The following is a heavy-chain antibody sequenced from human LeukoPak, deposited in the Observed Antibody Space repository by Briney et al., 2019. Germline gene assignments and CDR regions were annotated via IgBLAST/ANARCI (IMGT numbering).Heavy chain of an antibody. CDR1: GGTFSSYA. D-gene: IGHD5-12*01. CDR3: ARDRYSGYDSLGY. Sequence: SVKVSCKASGGTFSSYAINWVRQAPGQGLEWMGGIIPIFGTANYAQKFQGRVTITADESTSTAYMELSSLRSEDTAVYYCARDRYSGYDSLGYWGRGTLVTVSS. CDR2: IIPIFGTA. J-gene: IGHJ4*02. V-gene: IGHV1-69*13.